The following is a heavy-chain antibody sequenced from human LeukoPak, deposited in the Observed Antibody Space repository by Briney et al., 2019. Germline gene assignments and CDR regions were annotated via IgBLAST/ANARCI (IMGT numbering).Heavy chain of an antibody. J-gene: IGHJ5*02. Sequence: GGSLRLSCADSGFTFSSYAMSWVRQAPGKGLEWVSAISGSVGSTYYADSVKGRFTISRDNSKNTLYLQMNSMRAEDTAVYYCAKDPYSSSPNNWFDPWGQGTLVTVSS. V-gene: IGHV3-23*01. CDR3: AKDPYSSSPNNWFDP. CDR2: ISGSVGST. CDR1: GFTFSSYA. D-gene: IGHD6-6*01.